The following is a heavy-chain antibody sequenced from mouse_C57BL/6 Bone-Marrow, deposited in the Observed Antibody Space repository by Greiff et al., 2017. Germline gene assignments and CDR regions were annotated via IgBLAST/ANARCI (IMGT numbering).Heavy chain of an antibody. CDR2: INPGNSDT. Sequence: EVKLQESGTVLARPGASVKMSCKTSGYTFTSYWMHWVKQRPGQGLEWIGAINPGNSDTSYNQKFKGKAKLTAVTSASTAYMELSRLTNEDSAVYYYTRGDTTVVADYAMDYWGQGTSGTVSS. CDR3: TRGDTTVVADYAMDY. D-gene: IGHD1-1*01. CDR1: GYTFTSYW. V-gene: IGHV1-5*01. J-gene: IGHJ4*01.